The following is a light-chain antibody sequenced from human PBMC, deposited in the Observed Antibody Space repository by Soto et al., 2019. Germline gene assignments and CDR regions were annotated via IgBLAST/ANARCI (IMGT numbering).Light chain of an antibody. V-gene: IGLV1-40*01. CDR2: GDR. CDR3: QSYDSSLSGMV. J-gene: IGLJ3*02. CDR1: SSNIGAGYE. Sequence: QSVLTQPPSVSGAPGQRDTISCTGSSSNIGAGYEVHWYQQLPGTAPKLLIYGDRYRPSGVPDRFSGSKSGTSVSLAITGLQAEDEADYHCQSYDSSLSGMVFGGGTKLTVL.